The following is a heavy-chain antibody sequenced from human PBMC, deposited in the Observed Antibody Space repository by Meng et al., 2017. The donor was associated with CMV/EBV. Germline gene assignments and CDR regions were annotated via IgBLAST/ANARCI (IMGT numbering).Heavy chain of an antibody. D-gene: IGHD2-2*01. CDR1: SGSTCSYY. CDR3: ARDLMNCSSTSCANWFDP. J-gene: IGHJ5*02. Sequence: QVHVDESGPGLEKPSETLSLTCTVSSGSTCSYYLCWIRQPAGKGLEWVGRIYTSGSTNYNPSIKSRVTMSVDTSKNQFSLKLSSVTAADTAVYYCARDLMNCSSTSCANWFDPWGQGTLVTVSS. CDR2: IYTSGST. V-gene: IGHV4-4*07.